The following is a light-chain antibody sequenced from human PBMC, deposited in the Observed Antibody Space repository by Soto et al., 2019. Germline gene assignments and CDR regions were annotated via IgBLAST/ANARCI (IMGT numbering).Light chain of an antibody. V-gene: IGKV1-5*01. CDR1: QSISSW. CDR3: QQHNDYPWT. Sequence: DIQMTQSPSTLAASVGDRVTITCRASQSISSWLAWYQQRPGQAPKLLIFDASDLASGVPPRFSGSGSETEFTLTISSLQPDDFATYYCQQHNDYPWTFGQGTKVDIK. J-gene: IGKJ1*01. CDR2: DAS.